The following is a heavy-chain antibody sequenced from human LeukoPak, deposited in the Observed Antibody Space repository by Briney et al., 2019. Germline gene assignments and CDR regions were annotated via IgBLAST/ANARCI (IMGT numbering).Heavy chain of an antibody. Sequence: ASVKVSCKASGYTFTSYGISWVRQAPGQGLKWMGWISAYNGHTNYAQKLQGRVTMTTDTSTTTAYMELRGLRSDDTAVYYCARDFGRFATAGNYYYYGMDVWGQGTTVTVSS. J-gene: IGHJ6*02. CDR3: ARDFGRFATAGNYYYYGMDV. CDR2: ISAYNGHT. CDR1: GYTFTSYG. V-gene: IGHV1-18*01. D-gene: IGHD1-1*01.